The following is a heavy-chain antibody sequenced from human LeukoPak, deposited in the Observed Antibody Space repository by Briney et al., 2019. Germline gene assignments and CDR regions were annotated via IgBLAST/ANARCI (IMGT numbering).Heavy chain of an antibody. CDR3: ARDGSGVVASHFDY. CDR1: GDSISSGYY. J-gene: IGHJ4*02. V-gene: IGHV4-30-4*08. CDR2: IYYSGST. D-gene: IGHD2-21*01. Sequence: SETLSLTCIVSGDSISSGYYWSWIRQLPGKGLEWIGYIYYSGSTYYNPSLKSRVTISVDTSKNQFSLKLSSVTAADTAVYYCARDGSGVVASHFDYWGQGTLVTVSS.